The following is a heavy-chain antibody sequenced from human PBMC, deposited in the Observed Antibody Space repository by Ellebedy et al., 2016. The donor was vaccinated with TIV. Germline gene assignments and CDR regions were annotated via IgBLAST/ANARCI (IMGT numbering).Heavy chain of an antibody. V-gene: IGHV3-30*04. CDR3: ATSAGSCTFCYYYYYGMDV. Sequence: GESLKISCAASGFTFSSYAMNWVRQAPGKGLEWVAVISYDGSKKYHVDSVKGRFTISRDDSKNTLYLQMNSLRAEDTAVYYCATSAGSCTFCYYYYYGMDVWGQGTTVTVSS. CDR2: ISYDGSKK. D-gene: IGHD3-3*02. J-gene: IGHJ6*02. CDR1: GFTFSSYA.